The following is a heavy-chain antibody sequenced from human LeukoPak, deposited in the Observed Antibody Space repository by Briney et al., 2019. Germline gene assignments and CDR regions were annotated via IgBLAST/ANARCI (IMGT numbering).Heavy chain of an antibody. Sequence: GTLSLTCAVSGYSISSGYYWGWIRQPPGKGLEWVACIKEDGSEKYYVDSVKGRFTISRDSAKNSLYLQMNSLRVEDTTVYYCVRDGRWPLVGDYWGQGALVTVSS. J-gene: IGHJ4*02. CDR2: IKEDGSEK. V-gene: IGHV3-7*01. CDR3: VRDGRWPLVGDY. D-gene: IGHD4-23*01. CDR1: GYSISSGYY.